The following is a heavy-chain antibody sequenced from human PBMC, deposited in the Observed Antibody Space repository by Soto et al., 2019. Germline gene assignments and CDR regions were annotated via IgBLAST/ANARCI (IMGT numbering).Heavy chain of an antibody. CDR3: AKSDSYAPWGVRYFDY. D-gene: IGHD5-18*01. V-gene: IGHV3-30*18. J-gene: IGHJ4*02. CDR1: GFTFSSYG. CDR2: ISYDGSNK. Sequence: QVQLVESGGGVVQPGRSLRLSCAASGFTFSSYGMQWVRQAPGKGLEWVAVISYDGSNKYYADSVKGRFTISRDNSKNTLYLQMNSLRAEDTAVYYCAKSDSYAPWGVRYFDYWGQGTLVTVSS.